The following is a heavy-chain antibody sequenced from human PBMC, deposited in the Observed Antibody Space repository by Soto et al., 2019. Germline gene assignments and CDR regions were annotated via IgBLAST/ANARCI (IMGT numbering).Heavy chain of an antibody. J-gene: IGHJ4*02. V-gene: IGHV4-59*01. CDR2: IYYSGST. Sequence: SETLSLTCTVSGGSISSYYWSWIRQPPGKGLEWIGYIYYSGSTNYNPSLKSRVTISVDTSKNQFSLKLSSVTAADTAVYYCARGGRYYDILTGYYKYFDYWGQGTLVTVSS. D-gene: IGHD3-9*01. CDR1: GGSISSYY. CDR3: ARGGRYYDILTGYYKYFDY.